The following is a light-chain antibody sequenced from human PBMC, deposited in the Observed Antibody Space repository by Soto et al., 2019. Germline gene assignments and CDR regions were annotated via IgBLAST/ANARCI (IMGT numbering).Light chain of an antibody. V-gene: IGKV3-20*01. CDR1: QSLSSNY. Sequence: EIVLTQSPGTLSLSPGERATLSCRASQSLSSNYLAWYQQKPGQALRLLIYGASSRATAIPDRFSGSGSGTDFTLTISRLVPEDFAVYYCQQYGSSVRTFGQGTKLEIK. J-gene: IGKJ2*01. CDR3: QQYGSSVRT. CDR2: GAS.